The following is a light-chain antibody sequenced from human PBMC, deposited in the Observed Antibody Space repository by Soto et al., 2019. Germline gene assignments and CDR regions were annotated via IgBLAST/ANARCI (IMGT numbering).Light chain of an antibody. CDR2: GAA. V-gene: IGKV3-20*01. CDR3: QQYGSSPPT. CDR1: QSVSSTY. J-gene: IGKJ2*01. Sequence: EIVLTQSPGTLSLSPGERATLSCRASQSVSSTYFAWYQQKPGQALRLLIYGAASRATGIPDRFSGSGSGTDFTLTISRLESEDFAVYYCQQYGSSPPTFGQGTKLEIK.